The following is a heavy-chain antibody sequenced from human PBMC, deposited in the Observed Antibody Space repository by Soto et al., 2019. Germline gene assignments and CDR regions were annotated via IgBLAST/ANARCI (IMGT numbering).Heavy chain of an antibody. V-gene: IGHV3-30*18. CDR3: AKAGSPGRVVAALRGVWMHIDS. CDR2: ISYDGSNK. J-gene: IGHJ4*02. D-gene: IGHD2-15*01. Sequence: SXGSLSLWFAASGFTFSNYGIHWVRQAPGKGLDWVAVISYDGSNKYYAESVKGRFTISRDNSKNTLYLHMNSLRAEDTAVYYCAKAGSPGRVVAALRGVWMHIDSWPQGRLATVSS. CDR1: GFTFSNYG.